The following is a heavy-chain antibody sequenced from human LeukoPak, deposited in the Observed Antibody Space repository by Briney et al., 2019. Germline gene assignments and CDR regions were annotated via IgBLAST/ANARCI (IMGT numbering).Heavy chain of an antibody. J-gene: IGHJ1*01. CDR2: ISWNSANI. Sequence: PGGSLRLFCAAFGYTFDNYAMHWVRQAPGKGLEWVSSISWNSANIAYADSVKGRFTISRDNAKNSLYLQMNSLRREDMAVNYCVKHKSCEPQCFQYWGRGTVVTVSS. V-gene: IGHV3-9*03. D-gene: IGHD1-14*01. CDR1: GYTFDNYA. CDR3: VKHKSCEPQCFQY.